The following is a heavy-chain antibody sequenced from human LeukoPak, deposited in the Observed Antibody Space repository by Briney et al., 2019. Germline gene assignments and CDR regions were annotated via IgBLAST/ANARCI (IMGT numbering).Heavy chain of an antibody. V-gene: IGHV1-69*05. D-gene: IGHD4-11*01. CDR2: IIPIFGTA. CDR1: GGTFSSYA. J-gene: IGHJ6*03. CDR3: ATHDYSNYVSPFTDMDV. Sequence: GASVKVSCKASGGTFSSYAISWVRQAPGQGLEWMGGIIPIFGTANYAQKFQGRVTITTDESTSTAYMELSSLRSEDTAVYYCATHDYSNYVSPFTDMDVWGKGTTVTVSS.